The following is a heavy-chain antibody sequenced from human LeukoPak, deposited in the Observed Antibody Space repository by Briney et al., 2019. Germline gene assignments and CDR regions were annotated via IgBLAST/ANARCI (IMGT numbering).Heavy chain of an antibody. Sequence: GGSLRLSCAASGFTFSSYSMNWVRQAPGKGLEWVSYISSSSSSIYYADSVKGRFTISRDSAKNSLYLQMNSLRAEDTAVYYCARDNWGLDYWGQGTLVTVSS. CDR2: ISSSSSSI. J-gene: IGHJ4*02. D-gene: IGHD7-27*01. CDR3: ARDNWGLDY. V-gene: IGHV3-48*04. CDR1: GFTFSSYS.